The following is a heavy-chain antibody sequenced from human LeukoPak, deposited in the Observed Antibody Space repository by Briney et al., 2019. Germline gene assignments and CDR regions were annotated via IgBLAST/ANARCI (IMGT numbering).Heavy chain of an antibody. Sequence: PVKVSCKASGGTFSSYAISWVRQAPGQGLEWLGGFIPIFGTANYAQKFQGRVTMTTDTSTSTAYMELRSLRSDDTAVYYCAREVALGGWYYYYGMDVWGQGTTVTVSS. V-gene: IGHV1-69*05. CDR2: FIPIFGTA. J-gene: IGHJ6*02. D-gene: IGHD6-19*01. CDR1: GGTFSSYA. CDR3: AREVALGGWYYYYGMDV.